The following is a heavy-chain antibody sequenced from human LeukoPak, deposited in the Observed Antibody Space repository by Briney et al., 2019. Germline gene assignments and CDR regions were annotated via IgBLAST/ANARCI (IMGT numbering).Heavy chain of an antibody. CDR2: ISGNDGST. Sequence: GGSLRLSCAASGFTFSSYVMSWVRQAPGKGLEWVSLISGNDGSTYYADSVKGRYTISRDNSKNTLYLQMSSLRADDTAVYYCARRSVTTFDYWGQGTLVTVSS. CDR1: GFTFSSYV. CDR3: ARRSVTTFDY. D-gene: IGHD4-17*01. V-gene: IGHV3-23*01. J-gene: IGHJ4*02.